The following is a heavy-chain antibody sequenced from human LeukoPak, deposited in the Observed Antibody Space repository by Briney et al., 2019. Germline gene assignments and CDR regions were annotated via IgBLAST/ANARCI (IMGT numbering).Heavy chain of an antibody. V-gene: IGHV1-2*04. CDR3: ARDFRYCSSTSCQWGYYYYGMDV. CDR1: GYTFTGYY. D-gene: IGHD2-2*01. CDR2: INPNSGGT. Sequence: ASVKVSCKASGYTFTGYYMHWVRQAPGQGLEWMGWINPNSGGTNYAQKFQGWVTMTRDTSISTAYMELSRLRSDDTAVYYYARDFRYCSSTSCQWGYYYYGMDVWGQGTTVTVSS. J-gene: IGHJ6*02.